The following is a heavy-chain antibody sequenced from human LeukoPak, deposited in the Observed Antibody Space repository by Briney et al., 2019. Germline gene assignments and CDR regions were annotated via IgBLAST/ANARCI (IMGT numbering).Heavy chain of an antibody. CDR2: IIPIFGTA. J-gene: IGHJ4*02. CDR1: GGTFSSYA. CDR3: ARGHDTTGYFAY. V-gene: IGHV1-69*13. D-gene: IGHD3-9*01. Sequence: ASVKVSCKASGGTFSSYAISWVRQAPGQGLEWMGGIIPIFGTANYAQKFQGRVTITADESTSTAYMELSSLRSEDTAVYYCARGHDTTGYFAYWGQGSLVTVSS.